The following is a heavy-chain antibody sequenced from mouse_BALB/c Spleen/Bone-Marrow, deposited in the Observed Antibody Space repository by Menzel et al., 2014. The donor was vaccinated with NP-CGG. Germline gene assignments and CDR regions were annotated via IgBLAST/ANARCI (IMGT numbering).Heavy chain of an antibody. CDR1: GYTFTSYW. D-gene: IGHD2-14*01. CDR3: ARAKRYGEMDY. CDR2: IYPGDGDT. J-gene: IGHJ4*01. Sequence: VQLQQSGAELARPGASVKLSCKASGYTFTSYWMQWVKQRPGQGLEWIGAIYPGDGDTGFTQKFKGKATLTADKSSSTAYMQLSSLASEDSAVYYCARAKRYGEMDYWGQGTSVTVSS. V-gene: IGHV1-87*01.